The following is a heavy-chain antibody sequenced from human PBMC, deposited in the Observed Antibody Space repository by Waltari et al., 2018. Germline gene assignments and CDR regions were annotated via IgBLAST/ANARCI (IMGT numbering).Heavy chain of an antibody. Sequence: QLQLQESGPGLVKPSETLSLTCSVSGASITTRNSYWRWLRQPPGKGLEWIGSIYYRGSTYSSPSLKSRVTISLDTSKNQLSLKVSSVTVADTAIYFCARNMESPYNAPYYFYYMDVWGKGTTVTVSS. CDR1: GASITTRNSY. V-gene: IGHV4-39*01. CDR2: IYYRGST. D-gene: IGHD3-10*01. J-gene: IGHJ6*03. CDR3: ARNMESPYNAPYYFYYMDV.